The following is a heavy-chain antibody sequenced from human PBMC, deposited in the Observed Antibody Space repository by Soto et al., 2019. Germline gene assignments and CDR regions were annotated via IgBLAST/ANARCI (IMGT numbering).Heavy chain of an antibody. D-gene: IGHD2-2*01. CDR1: GFTFDDFA. Sequence: EVQLVESGGGLVQPGRSLRLSCAASGFTFDDFAMHWVRQAPGKGLEWVSGITWNSGFIGYADSVKGGFTISRNHAKNSLYLQMNSLIVEDTALYHCVKGYCSSSSCLRTAYYYMDVLGKVTTVTVFS. V-gene: IGHV3-9*01. J-gene: IGHJ6*03. CDR2: ITWNSGFI. CDR3: VKGYCSSSSCLRTAYYYMDV.